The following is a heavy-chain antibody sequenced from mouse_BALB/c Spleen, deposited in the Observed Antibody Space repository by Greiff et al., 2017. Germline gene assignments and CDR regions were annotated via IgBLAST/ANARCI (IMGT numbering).Heavy chain of an antibody. V-gene: IGHV5-6-4*01. Sequence: EVKVEESGGGLVKPGGSLKLSCAASGFTFSSYTMSWVRQTPEKRLEWVATISSGGSYTYYPDSVKGRFTISRDNAKNTLYLQMSSLKSEDTAMYYCTRDQAYWGQGTLVTVSA. J-gene: IGHJ3*01. CDR3: TRDQAY. CDR1: GFTFSSYT. CDR2: ISSGGSYT.